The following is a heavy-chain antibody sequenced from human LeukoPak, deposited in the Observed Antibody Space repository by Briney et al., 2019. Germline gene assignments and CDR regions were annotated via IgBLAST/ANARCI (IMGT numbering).Heavy chain of an antibody. D-gene: IGHD5-18*01. CDR1: GGSMTNYF. V-gene: IGHV4-59*01. Sequence: KPSETLSLTCTVSGGSMTNYFWNWIRQSPGKGLEWIAYIYKNERVKYNPSLKSRVSTSVDTSKNQFSLRLNSVTAADTAVYFCARASFNSYGIDGFGCWGQGTLVTVSS. CDR2: IYKNERV. J-gene: IGHJ4*02. CDR3: ARASFNSYGIDGFGC.